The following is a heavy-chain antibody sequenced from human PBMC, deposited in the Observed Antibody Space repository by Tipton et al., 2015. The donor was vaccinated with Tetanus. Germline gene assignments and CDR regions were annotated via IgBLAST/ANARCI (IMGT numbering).Heavy chain of an antibody. J-gene: IGHJ4*02. CDR1: GFSFGDYA. V-gene: IGHV3-49*03. CDR2: IRSNAYGATT. Sequence: SLRLSCTASGFSFGDYAMSWFRQAPGKGLEWVGFIRSNAYGATTAYAASVKGRFTISRDNAKNSLYLQMNSLRVEDTAVYYCAREYSWSGRDYWGQGTLVTVSS. CDR3: AREYSWSGRDY. D-gene: IGHD5-18*01.